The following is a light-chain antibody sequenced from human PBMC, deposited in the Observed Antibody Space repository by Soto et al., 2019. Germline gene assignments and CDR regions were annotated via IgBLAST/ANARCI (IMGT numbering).Light chain of an antibody. Sequence: ENVLTQSPGTLSLSPGERATLSCRASQSVGRNYLAWFQQKSGQALRLVIYGASSRAAGIPDRLSGSGSGTDFTLTISRLEPEDFAVYYCQQYATSPITFGQGTRLEIK. V-gene: IGKV3-20*01. CDR1: QSVGRNY. CDR3: QQYATSPIT. CDR2: GAS. J-gene: IGKJ5*01.